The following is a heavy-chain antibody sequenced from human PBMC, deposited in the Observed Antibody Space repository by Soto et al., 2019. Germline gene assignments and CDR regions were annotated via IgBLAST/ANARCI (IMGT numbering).Heavy chain of an antibody. J-gene: IGHJ4*02. CDR3: TRGYGDSVRDY. CDR2: IRSKSNSYAT. D-gene: IGHD4-17*01. CDR1: GFTFSGSA. Sequence: EVQLVESGGGLVQPGGSLKLSCAVSGFTFSGSAMHWVRQASGKGLEWVGRIRSKSNSYATAYAASVKGSFTISRVDSKNTAYLQMNSLKIEDTAVDYCTRGYGDSVRDYWGQGTLVSVSS. V-gene: IGHV3-73*01.